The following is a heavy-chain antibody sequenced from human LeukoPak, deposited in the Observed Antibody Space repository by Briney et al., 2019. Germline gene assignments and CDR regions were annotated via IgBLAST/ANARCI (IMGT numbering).Heavy chain of an antibody. CDR1: GGSISSSSYY. Sequence: SETLSLTCTVSGGSISSSSYYWGWIRQPPGKGLEWIGSIYYSGSTYYNPSLKSRVTISVDTSKNQFSLKLSSVTAADTAVYYCARFYGGNSAGWFDPWGQGTLVTVSS. CDR3: ARFYGGNSAGWFDP. CDR2: IYYSGST. V-gene: IGHV4-39*07. D-gene: IGHD4-23*01. J-gene: IGHJ5*02.